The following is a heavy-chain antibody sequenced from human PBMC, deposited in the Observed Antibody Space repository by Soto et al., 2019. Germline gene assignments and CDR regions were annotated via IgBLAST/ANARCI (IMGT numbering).Heavy chain of an antibody. D-gene: IGHD3-22*01. J-gene: IGHJ5*02. Sequence: QVQLVQSGAEVKKPGSSVKVSCKASGGTFSSYAISWVRQAPGQGLEWMGGMIPIFGTANYAQKFQGRVTITADESTSTAYMELSSLRSEDTAVYYCARDLSRAYDSSGYYSNWFDPWGQGTLVTVSS. CDR2: MIPIFGTA. CDR1: GGTFSSYA. CDR3: ARDLSRAYDSSGYYSNWFDP. V-gene: IGHV1-69*01.